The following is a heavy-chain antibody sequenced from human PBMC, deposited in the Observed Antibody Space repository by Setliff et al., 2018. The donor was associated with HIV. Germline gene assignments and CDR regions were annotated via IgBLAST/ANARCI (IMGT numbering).Heavy chain of an antibody. CDR1: GYTLTELS. J-gene: IGHJ3*02. CDR2: FDPQYDKT. Sequence: GASVKVSYKVSGYTLTELSIHWVRQAPGKGLEWMGGFDPQYDKTFYAQKFQGRVTMSEDTSTDTAYMELSSLRSEDTAVYYCATRAYDSRGYLRSRVSGAAFDIWGQGTMVTVSS. CDR3: ATRAYDSRGYLRSRVSGAAFDI. D-gene: IGHD3-22*01. V-gene: IGHV1-24*01.